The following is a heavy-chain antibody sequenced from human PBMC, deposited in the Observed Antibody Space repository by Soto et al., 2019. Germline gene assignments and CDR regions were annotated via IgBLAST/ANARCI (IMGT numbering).Heavy chain of an antibody. Sequence: ASVKVSCKASGYTFTSYGISWVRQAPGQGLEWMGWISAYNGNTNYAQKLQGRVTMTTDTSTSTAYMELRSLRSDDTAVYYCARDLGDLRYFDWLLPPYYYYGMDVWGQGTTVTV. J-gene: IGHJ6*02. CDR1: GYTFTSYG. CDR2: ISAYNGNT. CDR3: ARDLGDLRYFDWLLPPYYYYGMDV. V-gene: IGHV1-18*01. D-gene: IGHD3-9*01.